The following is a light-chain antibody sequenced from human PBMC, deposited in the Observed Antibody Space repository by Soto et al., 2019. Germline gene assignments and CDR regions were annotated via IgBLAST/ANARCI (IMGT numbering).Light chain of an antibody. CDR2: GAS. Sequence: DIVMTQSPATLSVSPGERASLSCRASQSMSSNLALYHQKPCQPPRLLIYGASTRATGIPARFSGSGSGTDFTLKISRVEAEDVGVYYCMQSIQLPLTFGGGTKVDI. CDR3: MQSIQLPLT. J-gene: IGKJ4*01. CDR1: QSMSSN. V-gene: IGKV3D-15*01.